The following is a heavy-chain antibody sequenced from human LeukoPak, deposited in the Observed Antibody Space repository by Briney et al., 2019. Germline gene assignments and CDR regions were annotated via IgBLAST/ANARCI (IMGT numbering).Heavy chain of an antibody. J-gene: IGHJ3*01. Sequence: ASVKVSCKASGYTFTGYYMHWVRQAPGQGLEWMGWINPNSGGTNSAQKFQGRVTMTRDTSISTAYMELSRLRSDDTAMYYCARGGEMATDDAFDLWGQGTMVTVSS. V-gene: IGHV1-2*02. CDR3: ARGGEMATDDAFDL. D-gene: IGHD5-24*01. CDR1: GYTFTGYY. CDR2: INPNSGGT.